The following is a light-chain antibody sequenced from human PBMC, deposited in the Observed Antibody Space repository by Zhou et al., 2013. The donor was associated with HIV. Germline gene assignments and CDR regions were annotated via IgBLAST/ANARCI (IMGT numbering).Light chain of an antibody. CDR3: QQYNNWPPEKT. CDR1: QSVSSN. J-gene: IGKJ2*01. CDR2: GAS. Sequence: EIVMTQSPATLSVSPGERATLSCRASQSVSSNLAWYQQKPGQAPRLLIYGASTRATGIPARLSGSGSGTEFTLTISSMQSEDFAVYYCQQYNNWPPEKTFGQGTKLEIK. V-gene: IGKV3-15*01.